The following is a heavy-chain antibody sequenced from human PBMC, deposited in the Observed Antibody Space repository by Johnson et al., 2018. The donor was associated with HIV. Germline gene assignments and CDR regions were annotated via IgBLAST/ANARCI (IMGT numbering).Heavy chain of an antibody. CDR1: EFTFSNAW. Sequence: VQLVESGGGLVKPGESLRLSCVASEFTFSNAWMTWVRQAPGKGLEWVGRIKSKTDGGTTDYAAPVKGRFTISRDDSKNTLYLQMNSLKTEDTAVYYCTTDWELPPKSPRAFDIWGQGTMVTVSS. D-gene: IGHD1-26*01. J-gene: IGHJ3*02. CDR3: TTDWELPPKSPRAFDI. V-gene: IGHV3-15*01. CDR2: IKSKTDGGTT.